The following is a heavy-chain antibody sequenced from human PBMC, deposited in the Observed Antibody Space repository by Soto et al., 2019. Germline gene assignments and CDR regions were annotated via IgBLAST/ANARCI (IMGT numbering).Heavy chain of an antibody. CDR3: AGDLGGYASH. V-gene: IGHV3-74*01. Sequence: EVQLVESGGGLVQPGGSLRLSCAASGFTFSNYWMHWVRQAPGKGPVGVSRINTDGSTTNYADSVKGRFTSSRDNAKNTLYLQTNSLGAEDTAVYYCAGDLGGYASHWGQGTLVTVSS. J-gene: IGHJ4*02. CDR2: INTDGSTT. D-gene: IGHD3-16*01. CDR1: GFTFSNYW.